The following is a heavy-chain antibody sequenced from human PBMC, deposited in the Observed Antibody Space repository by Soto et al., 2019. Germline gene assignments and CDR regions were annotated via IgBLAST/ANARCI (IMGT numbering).Heavy chain of an antibody. J-gene: IGHJ4*02. V-gene: IGHV3-23*01. CDR2: ISGSGGSA. Sequence: GGSLRLSCAASGFTFSSYAMSWVRQAPGKGLEWVSAISGSGGSAYYADSVKGRFTISRDNSKNTLYLQMNSLRAEDTAVYYCEKDKNMVRGGFDYWGQGTLVTVSS. D-gene: IGHD3-10*01. CDR3: EKDKNMVRGGFDY. CDR1: GFTFSSYA.